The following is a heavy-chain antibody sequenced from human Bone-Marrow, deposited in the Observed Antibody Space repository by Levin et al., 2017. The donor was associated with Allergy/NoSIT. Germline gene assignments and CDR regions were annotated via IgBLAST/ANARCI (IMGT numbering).Heavy chain of an antibody. CDR3: AKGSPSHYYFDY. V-gene: IGHV3-23*01. D-gene: IGHD2-15*01. CDR2: IDVSGGAT. J-gene: IGHJ4*02. CDR1: GFTFASYG. Sequence: GGSLRLSCAASGFTFASYGMSWVRQAPGKGLEWVSLIDVSGGATYYADSVKGRFTISRDNSRNTLYLQMNSLTVEDTAIYYCAKGSPSHYYFDYWGQGSLVTVSS.